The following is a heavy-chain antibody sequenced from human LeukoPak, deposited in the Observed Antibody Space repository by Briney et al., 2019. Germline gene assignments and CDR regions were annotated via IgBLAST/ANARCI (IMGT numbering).Heavy chain of an antibody. CDR1: GGSISSSSYY. V-gene: IGHV3-53*01. Sequence: ETLPLTCTVSGGSISSSSYYWGWIRQPPGKGLEWVSAISGSGDTYYAASVKGRFTISRDNSKNTLYLQMNSLRAEDTAVYYCARDLNHYYMDVWGKGTTVTVSS. CDR2: ISGSGDT. CDR3: ARDLNHYYMDV. J-gene: IGHJ6*03.